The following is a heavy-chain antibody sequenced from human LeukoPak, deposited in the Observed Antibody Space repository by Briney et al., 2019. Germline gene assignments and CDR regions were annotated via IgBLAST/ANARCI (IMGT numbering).Heavy chain of an antibody. CDR1: GYTFTSYY. Sequence: GASGKVSCKASGYTFTSYYMHWVRQAPAQGLEWMGIINPSGGSTSYAQKFQGRVTMTRDTSTCTVYMELSSLRPEDTAVYYCARGYKGRDTCFDYWGQGTLVTVSS. CDR2: INPSGGST. D-gene: IGHD5-12*01. V-gene: IGHV1-46*01. J-gene: IGHJ4*02. CDR3: ARGYKGRDTCFDY.